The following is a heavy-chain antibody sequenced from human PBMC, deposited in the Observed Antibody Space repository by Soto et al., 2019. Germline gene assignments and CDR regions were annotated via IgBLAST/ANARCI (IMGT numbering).Heavy chain of an antibody. V-gene: IGHV3-15*07. Sequence: GGSLRLSCAASGFTFRSYAMHWVRQAPGKGLEWVGRIKSKTDGGTTDYAAPVKGRFTISRDDSKNTLYLQMNSLKTEDTAVYYCTTPDTYYYDSSGYWGQGTLVTVSS. CDR1: GFTFRSYA. D-gene: IGHD3-22*01. CDR2: IKSKTDGGTT. J-gene: IGHJ4*02. CDR3: TTPDTYYYDSSGY.